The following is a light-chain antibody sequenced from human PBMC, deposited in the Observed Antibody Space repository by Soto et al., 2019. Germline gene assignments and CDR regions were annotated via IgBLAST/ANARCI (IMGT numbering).Light chain of an antibody. Sequence: VYMQCSGTRPVGPGVRATVSWMASQTVSSVHLAWYQQKPGQAPRLLIYGASRRATGIPDRFSGSRSGTEYTLTISCRQSEDIAVYHCQQYGSLSWTLTQGTKVDIK. CDR3: QQYGSLSWT. J-gene: IGKJ1*01. V-gene: IGKV3-20*01. CDR2: GAS. CDR1: QTVSSVH.